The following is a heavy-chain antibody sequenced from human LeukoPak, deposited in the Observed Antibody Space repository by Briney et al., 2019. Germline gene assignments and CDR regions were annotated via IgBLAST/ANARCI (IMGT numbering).Heavy chain of an antibody. CDR2: IYSGGST. J-gene: IGHJ3*02. D-gene: IGHD1/OR15-1a*01. V-gene: IGHV3-53*01. CDR3: ASNKEDAFDI. CDR1: GFTVSSNY. Sequence: GGSLGLSCAASGFTVSSNYMSWVRQAPGKGLEWVSVIYSGGSTYYADSVKGRFTISRDNSKNTLYLQMNSLRAEDTAVYYCASNKEDAFDIWGQGTMVTVSS.